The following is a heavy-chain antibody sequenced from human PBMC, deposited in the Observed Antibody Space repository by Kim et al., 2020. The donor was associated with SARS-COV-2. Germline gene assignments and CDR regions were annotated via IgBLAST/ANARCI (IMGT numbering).Heavy chain of an antibody. CDR3: ARGRGQQLARSYYFDY. D-gene: IGHD6-13*01. J-gene: IGHJ4*02. V-gene: IGHV3-23*01. Sequence: SVEGRFTISRDNSKNTVYLQMNSLRAEDTAVYYCARGRGQQLARSYYFDYWGQGTLVTVSS.